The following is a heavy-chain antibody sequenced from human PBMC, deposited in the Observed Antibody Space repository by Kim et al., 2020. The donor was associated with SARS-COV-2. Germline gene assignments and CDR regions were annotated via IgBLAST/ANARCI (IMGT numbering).Heavy chain of an antibody. D-gene: IGHD3-22*01. Sequence: KGRFTISRDDSKNTLYLQMNSLKTEDTAVYYCTTEYYYDSSGYYALAFDIWGQGTMVTVSS. CDR3: TTEYYYDSSGYYALAFDI. V-gene: IGHV3-15*01. J-gene: IGHJ3*02.